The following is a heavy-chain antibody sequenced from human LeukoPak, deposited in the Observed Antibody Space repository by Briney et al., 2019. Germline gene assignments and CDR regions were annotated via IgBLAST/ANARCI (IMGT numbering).Heavy chain of an antibody. D-gene: IGHD1-7*01. J-gene: IGHJ4*02. V-gene: IGHV3-74*01. CDR1: GFTFSSYW. CDR3: PSNDVGTPPFEY. Sequence: GGSLRLSCAASGFTFSSYWMHWVRQAPGKGLVWVSLINHDGSTTFYADSVKGGLAISRDNARKTLYLQMNSLRAKDTALSHCPSNDVGTPPFEYWGPGDLVTVSS. CDR2: INHDGSTT.